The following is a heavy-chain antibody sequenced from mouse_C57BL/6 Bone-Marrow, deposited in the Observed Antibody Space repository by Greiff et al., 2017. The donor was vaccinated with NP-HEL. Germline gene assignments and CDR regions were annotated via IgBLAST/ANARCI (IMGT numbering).Heavy chain of an antibody. CDR3: ARPYNSKEAWFAY. D-gene: IGHD2-5*01. Sequence: QVQLQQSGAELARPGASVKLSCKASGYTFTSYGISWVKQRTGQGLEWIGEIYPRSGNTYYNEKFKGKATLTADKSSSTAYMELRSLTSEDSAVYFCARPYNSKEAWFAYWGQGTLVTVSA. CDR1: GYTFTSYG. V-gene: IGHV1-81*01. CDR2: IYPRSGNT. J-gene: IGHJ3*01.